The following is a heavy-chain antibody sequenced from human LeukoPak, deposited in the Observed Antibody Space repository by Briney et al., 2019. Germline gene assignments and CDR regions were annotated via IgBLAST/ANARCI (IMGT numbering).Heavy chain of an antibody. J-gene: IGHJ5*02. CDR3: VRSGYDYDWFDP. V-gene: IGHV1-69*06. CDR2: IIAIFDTA. D-gene: IGHD5-12*01. Sequence: SVKVSCKASGGSFSDYSISWVRQAPGQGLEWMGRIIAIFDTAHYAQKFQGRFTITADKSTTTVYMELSSLRSDDTAVYYCVRSGYDYDWFDPWGQGALVTVSS. CDR1: GGSFSDYS.